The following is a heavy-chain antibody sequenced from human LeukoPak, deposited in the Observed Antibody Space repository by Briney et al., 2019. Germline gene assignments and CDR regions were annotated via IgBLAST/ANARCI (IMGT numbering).Heavy chain of an antibody. CDR1: GYIFTSYA. Sequence: ASVKVSCKASGYIFTSYAMNWVRQAPGQGLEWMGWINTNTGNPTYAQGFTGRFVFSLDTSVSTAYLQISSLKAEDTAVYYCARGGRYFDWLLWDYWGQGTLVTVSS. J-gene: IGHJ4*02. D-gene: IGHD3-9*01. V-gene: IGHV7-4-1*02. CDR2: INTNTGNP. CDR3: ARGGRYFDWLLWDY.